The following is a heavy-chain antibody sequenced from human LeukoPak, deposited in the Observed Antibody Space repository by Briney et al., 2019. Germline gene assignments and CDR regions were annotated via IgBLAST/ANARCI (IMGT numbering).Heavy chain of an antibody. CDR1: GASISSSSYY. D-gene: IGHD1-1*01. J-gene: IGHJ6*03. CDR2: IYTSGST. V-gene: IGHV4-61*02. CDR3: ARDLGGYNWNDYYYYYMDV. Sequence: SETLSLTCTVSGASISSSSYYRNWLRQPAGKGLEWIGRIYTSGSTNYNPSLKSRVTISVDTSKNQFSLKLSSVTAADTAVYYCARDLGGYNWNDYYYYYMDVWGKGTTVTVSS.